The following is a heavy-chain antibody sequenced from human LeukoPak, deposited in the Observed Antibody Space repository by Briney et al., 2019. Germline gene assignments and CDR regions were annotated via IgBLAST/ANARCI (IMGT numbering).Heavy chain of an antibody. CDR2: IRYDGSNK. CDR3: AKPHYGDYGPVDY. CDR1: GFTVSSNG. D-gene: IGHD4-17*01. V-gene: IGHV3-30*02. Sequence: PGGSLRLSCAASGFTVSSNGMHWVRQAPGKGLEWVAFIRYDGSNKYYADSVKGRFTISRDNSKNTLYLQMNSLRAEDTAVYYCAKPHYGDYGPVDYWGQGTLVTVSS. J-gene: IGHJ4*02.